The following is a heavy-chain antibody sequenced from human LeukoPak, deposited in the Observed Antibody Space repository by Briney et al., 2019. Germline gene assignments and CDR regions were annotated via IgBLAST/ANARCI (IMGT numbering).Heavy chain of an antibody. V-gene: IGHV1-69*13. CDR3: AHALNGYGGQNYYYYYMDV. D-gene: IGHD4-23*01. CDR1: GGTFSSYA. CDR2: IIPIFGTA. J-gene: IGHJ6*03. Sequence: SVKVSCKASGGTFSSYAISWVRQAPGQGLEWMGGIIPIFGTANYAQKFQGRVTITADESTGTAYMELSSLRSEDTAVYYCAHALNGYGGQNYYYYYMDVWGKGTTVTVSS.